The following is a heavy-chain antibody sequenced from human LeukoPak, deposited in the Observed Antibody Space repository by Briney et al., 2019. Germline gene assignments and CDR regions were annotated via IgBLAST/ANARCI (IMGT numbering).Heavy chain of an antibody. Sequence: ASVKVSCKASGYTFTGYYMHWVRPAPGQGLEWMGWINPNSGGTNYAQKYQGRVTMTRDTSISTAYMELSKLTSDDTAVHYCARDRIVGATTIDYWGQGTLVTVSS. D-gene: IGHD1-26*01. CDR1: GYTFTGYY. CDR3: ARDRIVGATTIDY. V-gene: IGHV1-2*02. CDR2: INPNSGGT. J-gene: IGHJ4*02.